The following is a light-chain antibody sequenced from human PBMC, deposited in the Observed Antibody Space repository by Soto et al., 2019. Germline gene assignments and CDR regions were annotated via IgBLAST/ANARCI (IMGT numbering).Light chain of an antibody. CDR1: QTIDTR. Sequence: PSSLSSSVGDRVTITCRATQTIDTRLAWYQQKPGEAPKLLIYDASSLENGVPSRFSGSGSGTEFTLTISGLQPDDFATYYCQHYDTYRATFGLGTKVDIK. V-gene: IGKV1-5*01. CDR2: DAS. CDR3: QHYDTYRAT. J-gene: IGKJ1*01.